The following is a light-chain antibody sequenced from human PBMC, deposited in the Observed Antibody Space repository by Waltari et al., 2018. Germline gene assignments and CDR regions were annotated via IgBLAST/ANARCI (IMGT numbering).Light chain of an antibody. V-gene: IGKV3-15*01. J-gene: IGKJ5*01. Sequence: TQSPSSLSASVGDRVTITCRASQYIGTNLAWYQQKRGRAPRLLIYGASTRAAGVPGSFSGSGSGSEFTLTITSLQSDDFAVYFCQQYNDWPLTFGQGTLLEIK. CDR3: QQYNDWPLT. CDR1: QYIGTN. CDR2: GAS.